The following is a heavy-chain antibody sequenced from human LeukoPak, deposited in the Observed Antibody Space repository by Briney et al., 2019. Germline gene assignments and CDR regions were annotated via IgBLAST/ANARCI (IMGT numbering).Heavy chain of an antibody. V-gene: IGHV3-30*03. Sequence: GGSLRLSCAASGFTFSSYGMHWVRQAPGKGLEWVAVISYDGSNKYYADSVKGRFTISRDNSKNTLYLQMNSLRAEDTAVYYCATFDSSSWFNGPHFDYWGQGTLVTVSS. J-gene: IGHJ4*02. CDR2: ISYDGSNK. CDR1: GFTFSSYG. CDR3: ATFDSSSWFNGPHFDY. D-gene: IGHD6-13*01.